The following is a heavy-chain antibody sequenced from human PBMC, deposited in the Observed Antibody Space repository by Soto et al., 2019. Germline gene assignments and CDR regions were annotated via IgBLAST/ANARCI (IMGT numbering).Heavy chain of an antibody. CDR3: ASVDTAMVTFGPYYYYGMDV. D-gene: IGHD5-18*01. V-gene: IGHV3-53*01. CDR1: GFTVSSNY. Sequence: GGSLRLSCAASGFTVSSNYMSWVRQAPGKGLEWVSVIYSGGSTYYADSVKGRFTISRDNSKNTLYLQMNSLRAEDTAVYYCASVDTAMVTFGPYYYYGMDVWGQGTTVTVSS. CDR2: IYSGGST. J-gene: IGHJ6*02.